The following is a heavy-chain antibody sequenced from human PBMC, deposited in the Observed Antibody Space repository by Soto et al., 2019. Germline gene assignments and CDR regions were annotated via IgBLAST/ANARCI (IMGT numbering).Heavy chain of an antibody. CDR2: ISWNSGSI. CDR3: AKDRGLVLSFYFDY. J-gene: IGHJ4*02. V-gene: IGHV3-9*01. Sequence: EVQLVESGGGLVQPGRSLRLSCAASGFTFDDYAMHWVRQAPGKGLEWVSGISWNSGSIGYPDSVKGRFTISRDNAKNSLYLQMNSLRAEDTALYYCAKDRGLVLSFYFDYWGQGTLVTVSS. CDR1: GFTFDDYA. D-gene: IGHD6-19*01.